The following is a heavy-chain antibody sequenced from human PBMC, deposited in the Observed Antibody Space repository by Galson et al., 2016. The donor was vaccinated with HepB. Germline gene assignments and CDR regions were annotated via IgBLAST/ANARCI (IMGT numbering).Heavy chain of an antibody. V-gene: IGHV3-30-3*01. CDR1: GFTFSTYA. Sequence: SLRLSCAASGFTFSTYAMHWVRQAPGKGLEWVAVISYDGSHKHYRDSVKGRFTISRGNSKNTLYLQMNSLRAEDTAVYYCARNRHCSGGSCYGAWGQGTLVTVSS. CDR3: ARNRHCSGGSCYGA. CDR2: ISYDGSHK. D-gene: IGHD2-15*01. J-gene: IGHJ5*02.